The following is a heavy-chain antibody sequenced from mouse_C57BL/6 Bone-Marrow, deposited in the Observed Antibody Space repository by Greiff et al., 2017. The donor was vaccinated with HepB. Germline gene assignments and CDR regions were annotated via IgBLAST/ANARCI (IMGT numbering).Heavy chain of an antibody. V-gene: IGHV1-82*01. CDR1: GYAFSSSW. CDR3: ARSGDPLCVCPSY. D-gene: IGHD3-2*02. CDR2: IYPGDGDT. Sequence: QVQLQQSGPELVKPGASVKISCKASGYAFSSSWMNWVKQRPGKGLEWIGRIYPGDGDTNYNGKFKGKATLTADKSSSTAYMQLSSLTSEDSAVYVCARSGDPLCVCPSYWGQGTTLTVSS. J-gene: IGHJ2*01.